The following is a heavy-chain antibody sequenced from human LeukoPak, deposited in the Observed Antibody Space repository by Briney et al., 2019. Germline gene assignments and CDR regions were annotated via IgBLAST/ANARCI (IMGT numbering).Heavy chain of an antibody. CDR2: ISSSGSTI. Sequence: GGSLRLSCAASGLTFSDYYMSWIRQAPGKGLEWVSYISSSGSTIYYADSVKGRFTISGDNAKNSLYLQMNSLRAEDTAVYYCARDPEVVPAAMASLYYYYGMDVWGQGTTVTVSS. CDR3: ARDPEVVPAAMASLYYYYGMDV. CDR1: GLTFSDYY. D-gene: IGHD2-2*01. J-gene: IGHJ6*02. V-gene: IGHV3-11*01.